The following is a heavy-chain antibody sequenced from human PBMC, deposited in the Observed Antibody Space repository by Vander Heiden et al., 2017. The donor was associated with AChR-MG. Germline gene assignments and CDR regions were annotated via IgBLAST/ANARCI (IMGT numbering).Heavy chain of an antibody. CDR1: GFSLSTSGVG. CDR2: IYWDDDK. D-gene: IGHD3-22*01. J-gene: IGHJ4*02. CDR3: AHIRRDYYDSSGYSDY. Sequence: QITLKESGPTLVKPTQTLTLTCTFSGFSLSTSGVGVGWIRQPPGKALEGLALIYWDDDKRYSPSLKSRLTITKDTSKNQGVLTMTNMETVETATYYCAHIRRDYYDSSGYSDYWGQGTLVTVSS. V-gene: IGHV2-5*02.